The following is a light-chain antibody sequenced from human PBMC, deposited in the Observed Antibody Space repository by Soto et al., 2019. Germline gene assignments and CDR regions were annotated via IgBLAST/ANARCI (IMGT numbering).Light chain of an antibody. Sequence: TQSPATLSVSPGERATLSCRASQSVSSNLAWYQQKPGQAPRLLIYGASTRATGIPARFSGSGSGTEFTLTISSLQSEDFAVYYCQQFHNWPLTFAGGTKVEIK. V-gene: IGKV3-15*01. CDR3: QQFHNWPLT. J-gene: IGKJ4*01. CDR1: QSVSSN. CDR2: GAS.